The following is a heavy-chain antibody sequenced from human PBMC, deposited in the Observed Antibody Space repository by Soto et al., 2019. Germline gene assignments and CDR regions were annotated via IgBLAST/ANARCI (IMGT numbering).Heavy chain of an antibody. CDR2: VSHDGRNT. CDR3: ARGDNWNYVGISYFDY. CDR1: GFTFSDYA. D-gene: IGHD1-7*01. V-gene: IGHV3-30*03. J-gene: IGHJ4*02. Sequence: HPGGSLRLSCAASGFTFSDYAMHWVRQAPGKGLEGVAVVSHDGRNTHYADSVKGRFTISRDNSKNTLYLQMNSLRAEDTAVYYCARGDNWNYVGISYFDYWGQGTLVTVSS.